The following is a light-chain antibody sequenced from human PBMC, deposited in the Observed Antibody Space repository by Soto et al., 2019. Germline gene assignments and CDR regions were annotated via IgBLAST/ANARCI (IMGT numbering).Light chain of an antibody. CDR3: SSYTSSSTLVG. CDR2: DVS. Sequence: QSALTQPASVSGSPGQSITISCTGTSSDVGGYNYVSWYQQHPGKAPKLMIYDVSNRPSGVSNRFSGSKSGNTASLTISGIQAEDEADYYCSSYTSSSTLVGFGGGTKLTVL. V-gene: IGLV2-14*01. J-gene: IGLJ3*02. CDR1: SSDVGGYNY.